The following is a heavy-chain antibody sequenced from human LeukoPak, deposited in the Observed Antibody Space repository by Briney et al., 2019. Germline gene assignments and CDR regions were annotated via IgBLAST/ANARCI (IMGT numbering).Heavy chain of an antibody. Sequence: GASVKVSCKASGGTFNSYALSWVRQAPGQGLEWMGGIIPVFGTAIYAQKFQGRVTITADESTSTAYMDLNTLRSEDTAVFYCARDAAYYFDYWGQGTLVTVSS. J-gene: IGHJ4*02. V-gene: IGHV1-69*13. CDR2: IIPVFGTA. D-gene: IGHD6-25*01. CDR3: ARDAAYYFDY. CDR1: GGTFNSYA.